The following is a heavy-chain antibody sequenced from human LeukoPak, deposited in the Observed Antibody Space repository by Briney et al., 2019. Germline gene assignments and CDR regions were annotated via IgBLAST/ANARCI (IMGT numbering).Heavy chain of an antibody. V-gene: IGHV3-30*02. CDR2: IRYDGSNK. CDR1: GFTFSSYG. CDR3: AGRLYSSRVGDDY. Sequence: GGSLRLSCAASGFTFSSYGMHWVRQAPGKGLEWVAFIRYDGSNKYYADSVKGRFTISRDNSKNTLYLQMNSLRAEDTAVYYCAGRLYSSRVGDDYWGQGTLVTVSS. D-gene: IGHD6-19*01. J-gene: IGHJ4*02.